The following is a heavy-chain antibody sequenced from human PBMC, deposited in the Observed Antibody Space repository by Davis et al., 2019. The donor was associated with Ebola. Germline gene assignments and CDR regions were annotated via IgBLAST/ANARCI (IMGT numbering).Heavy chain of an antibody. V-gene: IGHV1-18*01. Sequence: AASVKVSCKASGYTFSTYGITWVRQAPGQGLEWMGWISAYNGKTTYAQRFQGRVTMTTDTSTNTAFMELRSLRSDDTAMYYCARDKMVLTDNWLDPWGQGTLVTVSS. CDR2: ISAYNGKT. D-gene: IGHD4/OR15-4a*01. J-gene: IGHJ5*02. CDR1: GYTFSTYG. CDR3: ARDKMVLTDNWLDP.